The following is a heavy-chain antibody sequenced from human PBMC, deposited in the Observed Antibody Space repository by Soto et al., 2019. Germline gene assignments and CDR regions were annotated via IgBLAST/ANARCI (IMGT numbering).Heavy chain of an antibody. Sequence: QVQLVESGGGVVQPGRSLRLSCAASGFTFSSYGMRWVRQAPGKGLEWVAVISYDGSNKYYADSVKGRFTISRDNSKNTLYLQMNSLRAEDTAVYYCAKDGRTVLLWFGESFNPPDYWGQGTLVTVSS. J-gene: IGHJ4*02. V-gene: IGHV3-30*18. CDR2: ISYDGSNK. D-gene: IGHD3-10*01. CDR3: AKDGRTVLLWFGESFNPPDY. CDR1: GFTFSSYG.